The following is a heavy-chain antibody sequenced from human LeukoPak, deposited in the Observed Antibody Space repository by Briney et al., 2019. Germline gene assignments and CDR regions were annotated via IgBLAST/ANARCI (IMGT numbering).Heavy chain of an antibody. CDR2: IYTSGST. CDR1: GGSISSGSYY. V-gene: IGHV4-61*02. CDR3: ARGEAVAGYYFDY. J-gene: IGHJ4*02. Sequence: SETLSLTCTVSGGSISSGSYYWSWIRQPAGKGLEWIGRIYTSGSTNYNPSLKSRVTISVDTSKNQFSLKLSSVTAADTAVYYCARGEAVAGYYFDYWGQGTLVTVSS. D-gene: IGHD6-19*01.